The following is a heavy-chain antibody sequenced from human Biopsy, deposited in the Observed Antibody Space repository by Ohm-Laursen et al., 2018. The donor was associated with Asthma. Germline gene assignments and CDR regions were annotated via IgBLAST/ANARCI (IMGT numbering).Heavy chain of an antibody. CDR2: ISYDGSNK. J-gene: IGHJ6*02. V-gene: IGHV3-30-3*01. CDR3: ARAPHYDILTGFTLRYYYGMDV. CDR1: GFTFSSYA. D-gene: IGHD3-9*01. Sequence: SLRLSCAASGFTFSSYAMHWVRQAPGKGLEWVAVISYDGSNKYYADSVKGRFTISRDNSKNTLYLQMNSLRAEDTAVYYCARAPHYDILTGFTLRYYYGMDVWGQGTTVTVSS.